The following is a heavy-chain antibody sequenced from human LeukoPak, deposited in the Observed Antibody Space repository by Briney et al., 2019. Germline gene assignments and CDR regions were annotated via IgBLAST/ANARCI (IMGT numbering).Heavy chain of an antibody. V-gene: IGHV3-48*03. CDR2: ISSSGSTI. CDR3: ASAGHYGDHYYYYMDV. J-gene: IGHJ6*03. Sequence: PGGSLRLSCAASGFTFSSYEMNWVRQAPGKGLVWVSYISSSGSTIYYADSVKGRFTISRDNAKNSLYLQMNSLRAEDTAVYYCASAGHYGDHYYYYMDVWGKGTTVTVSS. D-gene: IGHD4-17*01. CDR1: GFTFSSYE.